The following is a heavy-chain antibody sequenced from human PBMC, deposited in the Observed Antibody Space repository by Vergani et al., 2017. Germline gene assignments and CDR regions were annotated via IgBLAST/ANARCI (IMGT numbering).Heavy chain of an antibody. J-gene: IGHJ4*02. Sequence: EVQLLESGGGLVQPGGSLRLSCEASGFSFPGYAMSWVRQAPGKGLEWVSSVSGSSATPYYADSVKGRFIISRDNSKNTLHLQMNSLRADDTAVDYCTKGRRGYTGDFLDYWVQGTLTTVSS. D-gene: IGHD5-12*01. CDR2: VSGSSATP. CDR3: TKGRRGYTGDFLDY. CDR1: GFSFPGYA. V-gene: IGHV3-23*01.